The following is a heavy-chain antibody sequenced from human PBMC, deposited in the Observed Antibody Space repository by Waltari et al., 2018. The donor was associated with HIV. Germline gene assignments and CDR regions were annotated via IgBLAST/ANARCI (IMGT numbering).Heavy chain of an antibody. CDR1: GYSISSGYY. J-gene: IGHJ5*02. CDR3: ARVTVGRGNWFDP. CDR2: IYHSGST. D-gene: IGHD1-20*01. V-gene: IGHV4-38-2*01. Sequence: QVQLQESGPGLVKPSETLSLTCAVSGYSISSGYYWGWIRQPPGKGLDGIGRIYHSGSTYYNPSLKSRVTISVDTSKNQFSLKLSSVTAADTAVYYCARVTVGRGNWFDPWGQGTLVTVSS.